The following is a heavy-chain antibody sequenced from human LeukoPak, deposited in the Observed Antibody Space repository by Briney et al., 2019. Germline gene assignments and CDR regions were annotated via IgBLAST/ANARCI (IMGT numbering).Heavy chain of an antibody. CDR3: ARVTMIVVVNWFDP. J-gene: IGHJ5*02. Sequence: SETLSLTCAVYGGSFSGYYWSWIRQPPGKGLEWIGEINHRGSTNYNPSLKSRVTISVDTSKNQFSLKLSSVTAADTAAYYCARVTMIVVVNWFDPWGQGTLVTVSS. CDR2: INHRGST. CDR1: GGSFSGYY. D-gene: IGHD3-22*01. V-gene: IGHV4-34*01.